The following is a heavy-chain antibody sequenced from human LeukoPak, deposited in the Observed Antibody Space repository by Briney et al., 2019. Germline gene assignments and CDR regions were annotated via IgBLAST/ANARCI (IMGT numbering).Heavy chain of an antibody. V-gene: IGHV4-61*02. J-gene: IGHJ4*02. D-gene: IGHD6-13*01. CDR1: GGSISSGSYY. CDR3: ARVTGYMVEDYFDY. Sequence: SETLSLTCTVSGGSISSGSYYWSWIRQPAGKGLEWIGRIYTSGSTNYNPSLKSRVTISVETSKNQFSLKLSSVTAADTAVYYCARVTGYMVEDYFDYWGQGTLVTVSS. CDR2: IYTSGST.